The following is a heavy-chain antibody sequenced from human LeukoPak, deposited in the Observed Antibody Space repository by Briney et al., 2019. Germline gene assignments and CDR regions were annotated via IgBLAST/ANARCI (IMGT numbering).Heavy chain of an antibody. CDR2: IYYSGST. CDR1: GGSISSYY. V-gene: IGHV4-59*01. Sequence: SETLSLTCTVSGGSISSYYWSWIRQPAGKGLEWIGYIYYSGSTNYNPSLKSRVTISVDTSKNQFSLKLSSVTAADTAVYYCARATQAYTVAGTFDYWGQGTLVTVSS. D-gene: IGHD6-19*01. J-gene: IGHJ4*02. CDR3: ARATQAYTVAGTFDY.